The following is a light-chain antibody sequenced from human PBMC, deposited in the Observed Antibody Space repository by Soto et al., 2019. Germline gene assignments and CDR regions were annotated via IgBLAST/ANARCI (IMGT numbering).Light chain of an antibody. J-gene: IGLJ3*02. V-gene: IGLV2-14*01. CDR1: SSDVGPYNY. CDR3: SSYTTSSTLV. Sequence: QSVLTQPVSVSGSPGQSITISCTGTSSDVGPYNYVSWYQHHPGKAPKLLIYEVTKRPSGVSNRFSGSKSGNTASLTISGLQAEDEADYYCSSYTTSSTLVFGGGTKVTVL. CDR2: EVT.